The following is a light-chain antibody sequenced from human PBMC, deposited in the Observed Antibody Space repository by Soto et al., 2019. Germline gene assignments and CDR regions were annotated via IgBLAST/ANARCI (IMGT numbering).Light chain of an antibody. V-gene: IGLV2-14*01. CDR3: SSYTSSSNRV. Sequence: QSALTQPASVSGSPGQSITISCTGTSSDVGGYNYVSWYQQHPGKAPKLMIYEVSNRPSGVSNRFSGSNSGNTASLTISGLQAEYEADYYCSSYTSSSNRVFGGGTKLTVL. J-gene: IGLJ3*02. CDR2: EVS. CDR1: SSDVGGYNY.